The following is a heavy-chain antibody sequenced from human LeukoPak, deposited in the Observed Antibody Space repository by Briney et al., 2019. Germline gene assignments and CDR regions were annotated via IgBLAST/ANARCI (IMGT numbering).Heavy chain of an antibody. D-gene: IGHD1-26*01. CDR2: TSGSGGST. CDR1: GFTFSSYA. V-gene: IGHV3-23*01. Sequence: GGSLRLSCAASGFTFSSYAMSWVRQAPGKGLEWVSTTSGSGGSTYYADSVKGRFTISRDNSKNTLYLQMNSLRAEDTAVYYCARDPLQVEWELLRAPYYYYGMDVWGQGTTVTVSS. CDR3: ARDPLQVEWELLRAPYYYYGMDV. J-gene: IGHJ6*02.